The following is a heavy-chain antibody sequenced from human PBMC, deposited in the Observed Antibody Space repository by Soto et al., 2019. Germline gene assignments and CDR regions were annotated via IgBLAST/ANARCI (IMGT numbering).Heavy chain of an antibody. D-gene: IGHD6-13*01. V-gene: IGHV4-30-2*01. Sequence: ASETLSLTCAVSGGSISRGGYSWSWIRQPPGKGLEWIGYIYHSGSTYYNPSLKSRVTISVDRSKNQFSLKLSSVTAADTAVYYCARAPLVAAAIAYFDYWGQGTLVTVSS. CDR2: IYHSGST. CDR3: ARAPLVAAAIAYFDY. CDR1: GGSISRGGYS. J-gene: IGHJ4*02.